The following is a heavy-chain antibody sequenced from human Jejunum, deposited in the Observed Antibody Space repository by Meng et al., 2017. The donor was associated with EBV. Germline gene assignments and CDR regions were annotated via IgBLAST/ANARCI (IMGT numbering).Heavy chain of an antibody. CDR3: VRDGDNWNFDY. CDR1: GFTFSSYW. J-gene: IGHJ4*02. V-gene: IGHV3-74*01. Sequence: EVQLVEFGGGLVQPGGSLRLSCAASGFTFSSYWMHWVRQAPGKGLLWVSRINGDGSGSNYADSVKGRFTISRDNAKNTLSLQMNSLRAEDTAVYYCVRDGDNWNFDYWGQGTLITVSS. D-gene: IGHD1-20*01. CDR2: INGDGSGS.